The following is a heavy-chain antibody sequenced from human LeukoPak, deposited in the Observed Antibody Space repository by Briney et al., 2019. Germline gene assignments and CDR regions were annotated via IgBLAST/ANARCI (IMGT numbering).Heavy chain of an antibody. CDR2: IREKVNSHTT. V-gene: IGHV3-72*01. CDR3: AKAFCSEKQCTLDS. D-gene: IGHD3-3*01. Sequence: QPGGSLRLSCAASGFTFSAHYMDWVRQAPGKGLEWVGRIREKVNSHTTVYAASVKGRFTISRDDSTNSVFLQMNSLKTEDTAVYYCAKAFCSEKQCTLDSWGQGTLVSVSS. J-gene: IGHJ4*02. CDR1: GFTFSAHY.